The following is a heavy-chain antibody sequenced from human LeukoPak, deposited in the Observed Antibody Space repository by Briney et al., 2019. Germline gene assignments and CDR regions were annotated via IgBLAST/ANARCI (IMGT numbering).Heavy chain of an antibody. CDR2: ISSSGSTI. Sequence: GGSLRRSCAASGFTFSSYEMNWVRQAPGKGLEWVSYISSSGSTIYYADSVKGRFTVSRDNAKNSLYLQMNSLRAEDTAVYYCARISSWYKGGFDYWGQGTLVTVSS. V-gene: IGHV3-48*03. J-gene: IGHJ4*02. D-gene: IGHD6-13*01. CDR3: ARISSWYKGGFDY. CDR1: GFTFSSYE.